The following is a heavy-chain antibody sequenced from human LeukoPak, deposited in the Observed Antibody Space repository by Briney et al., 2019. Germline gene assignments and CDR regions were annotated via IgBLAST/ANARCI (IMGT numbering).Heavy chain of an antibody. D-gene: IGHD3-22*01. CDR3: ARGARYYDSSGYYYDEYSQH. J-gene: IGHJ1*01. CDR1: GYTFTTYY. V-gene: IGHV1-46*01. CDR2: INPSGGTT. Sequence: ASVKVSCKASGYTFTTYYIHWVRQAPGQGLEWMGIINPSGGTTTYAQKFQGRVTMTGDTSTSTLYMDLSSLRSEDTAVYYCARGARYYDSSGYYYDEYSQHWGQGTLVTVSS.